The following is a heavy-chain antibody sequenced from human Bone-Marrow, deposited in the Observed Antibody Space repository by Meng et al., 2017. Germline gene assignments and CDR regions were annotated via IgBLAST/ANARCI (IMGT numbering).Heavy chain of an antibody. D-gene: IGHD6-19*01. CDR2: IYYSGST. CDR3: ARDLGLGYSSGWPYWYFDL. Sequence: SETLSLTCTVSGGSISSSSYYWGWIRQPPGKGLEWIGSIYYSGSTYYNPSLKSRVTISVDTSKNQFSLKLSSVTAADTAVYYCARDLGLGYSSGWPYWYFDLWGRGTLVTGSS. CDR1: GGSISSSSYY. V-gene: IGHV4-39*07. J-gene: IGHJ2*01.